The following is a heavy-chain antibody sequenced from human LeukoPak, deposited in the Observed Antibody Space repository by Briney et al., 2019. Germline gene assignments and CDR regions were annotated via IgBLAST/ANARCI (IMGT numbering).Heavy chain of an antibody. J-gene: IGHJ4*02. CDR1: GYTFTGYY. D-gene: IGHD2-2*01. V-gene: IGHV1-2*02. Sequence: GASVKVSCKASGYTFTGYYMHWVRQAPGQGLEWMGWINPNSGGTNYARKFQCRVTMTRDTSISTAYMELSRLRSDDTAVYYCARGVVPAAFFHFDYWGQGTLVTVSS. CDR3: ARGVVPAAFFHFDY. CDR2: INPNSGGT.